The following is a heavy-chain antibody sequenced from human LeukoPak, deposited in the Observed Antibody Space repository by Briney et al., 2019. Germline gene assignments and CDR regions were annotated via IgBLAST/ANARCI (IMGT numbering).Heavy chain of an antibody. J-gene: IGHJ6*03. Sequence: PSETLSLTCTVSGGSISSSSYYWGWIRQPPGKGLEWIGSIYYSGSTYYNPSLKSRVTISVDTSKNQFSLKLSSVTAADTAVYYCAREGPAMGFSGYYYYYMDVWGKGTTVTVSS. CDR3: AREGPAMGFSGYYYYYMDV. D-gene: IGHD5-18*01. CDR1: GGSISSSSYY. V-gene: IGHV4-39*07. CDR2: IYYSGST.